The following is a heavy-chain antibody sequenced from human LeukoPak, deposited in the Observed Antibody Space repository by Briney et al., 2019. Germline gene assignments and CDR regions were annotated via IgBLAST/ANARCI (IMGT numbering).Heavy chain of an antibody. V-gene: IGHV4-34*01. Sequence: KPSETLSLTCAVYGGSFSGYYWSWIRQPPGKGLEWIGEINHSGSTNYNPSLKSRVTISVDTSKNQFSLKLSSVTAADTAVYYCARVNLGVPAASSFDYWGQGTLVTVSS. CDR2: INHSGST. D-gene: IGHD2-2*01. CDR1: GGSFSGYY. J-gene: IGHJ4*02. CDR3: ARVNLGVPAASSFDY.